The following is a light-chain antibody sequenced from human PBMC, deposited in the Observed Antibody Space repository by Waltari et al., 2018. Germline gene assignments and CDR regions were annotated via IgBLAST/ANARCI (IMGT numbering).Light chain of an antibody. Sequence: QPPLTQPRPVSGSPGQSVTIPCPGPSIDVGGYNYVSCYQQHPGKAPKLMIYDVSKRPSGVPDRFSGSKSGNTASLTISGLQAEDEADYYCCSYAGSYTRYVFGTGTKVTVL. J-gene: IGLJ1*01. CDR2: DVS. V-gene: IGLV2-11*01. CDR3: CSYAGSYTRYV. CDR1: SIDVGGYNY.